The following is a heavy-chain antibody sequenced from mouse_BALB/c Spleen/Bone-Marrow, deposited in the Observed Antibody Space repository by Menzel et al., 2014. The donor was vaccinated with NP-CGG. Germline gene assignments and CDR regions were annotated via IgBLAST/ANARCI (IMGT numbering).Heavy chain of an antibody. CDR3: ARGGISVDY. J-gene: IGHJ2*01. CDR2: IYPGDGDT. V-gene: IGHV1-80*01. Sequence: QVQLQQPGAELVRPGSSVKISCESSGYVFSTYWINWVKQRPGQGLEWIGQIYPGDGDTAYNGKFKDKATLTADKSSNTAYMQLSSLTSEDSAVYFCARGGISVDYWGQGTTLTVSS. CDR1: GYVFSTYW.